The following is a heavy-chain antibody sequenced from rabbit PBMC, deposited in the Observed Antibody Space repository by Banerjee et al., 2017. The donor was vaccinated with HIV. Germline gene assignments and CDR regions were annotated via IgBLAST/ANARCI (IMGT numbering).Heavy chain of an antibody. D-gene: IGHD6-1*01. J-gene: IGHJ4*01. CDR3: ARSYAGTYGYAGYAPYYFNL. CDR2: IDVGSSGST. CDR1: GFDLSSYYY. V-gene: IGHV1S45*01. Sequence: QEQLEESGGGLVKPEGSLTLTCKASGFDLSSYYYMCWVRQAPGKGLEWIACIDVGSSGSTNYASWAKGRFTISKTSSTTVTLQMTSLTAADTATYFCARSYAGTYGYAGYAPYYFNLWGQGTLVTVS.